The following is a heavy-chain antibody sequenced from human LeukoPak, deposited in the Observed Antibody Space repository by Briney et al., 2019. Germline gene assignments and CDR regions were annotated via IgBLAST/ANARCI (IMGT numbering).Heavy chain of an antibody. D-gene: IGHD5-24*01. CDR1: GFTFSSYS. CDR2: ISGSSGST. V-gene: IGHV3-23*01. J-gene: IGHJ4*02. Sequence: GGSLRLSCAASGFTFSSYSMNWVRQAPGKGLEWVSAISGSSGSTYYADSVKGRFTISRDNSKNTLYLQMNRLRAEDTAVYYCAKADGYHNPGVFGYWGQGTLVTVSS. CDR3: AKADGYHNPGVFGY.